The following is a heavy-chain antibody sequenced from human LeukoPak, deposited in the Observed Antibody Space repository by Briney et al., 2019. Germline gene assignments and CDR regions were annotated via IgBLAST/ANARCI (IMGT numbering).Heavy chain of an antibody. J-gene: IGHJ4*02. D-gene: IGHD4-17*01. Sequence: GESLKISCKASGYKFTNYWIGWVRQVPGKGLEWMTIIYPGDSETRYSPSFQGQVTISADKSIATMYLQWSSLKTSDTAMYYCARALRTGQGDYVPVLWGQGTLVIVS. CDR1: GYKFTNYW. CDR3: ARALRTGQGDYVPVL. CDR2: IYPGDSET. V-gene: IGHV5-51*01.